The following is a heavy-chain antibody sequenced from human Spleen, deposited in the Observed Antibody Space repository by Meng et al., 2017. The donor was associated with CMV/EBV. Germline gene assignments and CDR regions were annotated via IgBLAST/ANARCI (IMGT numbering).Heavy chain of an antibody. V-gene: IGHV1-46*01. CDR3: AREPSFSGYGFDY. Sequence: CKASGYTFTTYFMHWVRQAPGQGLEWMGIINPSGGYTTYAQKFQGRVTMTRDTATSTVYLDLSSLTSDDTAVYYCAREPSFSGYGFDYWGQGTLVTVSS. J-gene: IGHJ4*02. D-gene: IGHD5-12*01. CDR2: INPSGGYT. CDR1: GYTFTTYF.